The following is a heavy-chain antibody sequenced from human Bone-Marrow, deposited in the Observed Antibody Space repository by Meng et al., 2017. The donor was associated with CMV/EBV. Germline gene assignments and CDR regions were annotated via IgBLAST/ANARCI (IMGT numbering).Heavy chain of an antibody. D-gene: IGHD1-26*01. J-gene: IGHJ4*02. CDR1: GFTFSSYA. CDR3: ARDIADGGATTGY. V-gene: IGHV3-30*04. Sequence: CAASGFTFSSYAMHWVRQAPGKGLEWVAVISYDGSNKYYADSVKGRFTISRDNSKNTLYLQMNSLRAEDTAVYYCARDIADGGATTGYWGQGTLVTVSS. CDR2: ISYDGSNK.